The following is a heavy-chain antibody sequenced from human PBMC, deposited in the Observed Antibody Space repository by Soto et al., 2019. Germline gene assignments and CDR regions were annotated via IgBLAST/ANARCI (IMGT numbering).Heavy chain of an antibody. CDR1: GFTFSTYS. Sequence: EVQLVESGGGLVKPGGSLRLSCAASGFTFSTYSMNWVRQAPGKGLEWVASLSSGGSYISHADSVKGRFTISRDNAKNSLSLQMHNLRAEDTAVYYCATTMRISPAMDVWGKGTMVTVSS. CDR3: ATTMRISPAMDV. J-gene: IGHJ6*04. D-gene: IGHD2-2*01. CDR2: LSSGGSYI. V-gene: IGHV3-21*01.